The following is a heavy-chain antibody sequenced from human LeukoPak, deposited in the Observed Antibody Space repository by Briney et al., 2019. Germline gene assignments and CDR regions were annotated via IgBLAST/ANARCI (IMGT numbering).Heavy chain of an antibody. V-gene: IGHV4-4*02. Sequence: PSETLSRTCAVSGGSISSSDWWAWVRQPPGEGLEWIGEIYHSGSTKYNPSLKSRVTISVDKSKNQFSLKVSSVTAADTAVYYSAKGASLQMGAFDVWGHGTMVTVSS. D-gene: IGHD1-1*01. J-gene: IGHJ3*01. CDR1: GGSISSSDW. CDR2: IYHSGST. CDR3: AKGASLQMGAFDV.